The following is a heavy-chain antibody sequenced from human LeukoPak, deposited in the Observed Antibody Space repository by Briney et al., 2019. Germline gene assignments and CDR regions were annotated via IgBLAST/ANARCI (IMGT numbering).Heavy chain of an antibody. V-gene: IGHV3-23*01. CDR2: ISGSGGST. J-gene: IGHJ3*02. CDR3: AKRPLITDAFDI. D-gene: IGHD3-10*01. Sequence: GGSLRLSCAASGFTFSSYAMSWVRQAPGKGLEWVSAISGSGGSTYYADSVKGQFTISRDNSKNTLYLQMNSLRAEDTAVYYCAKRPLITDAFDIWGQGTMVTVSS. CDR1: GFTFSSYA.